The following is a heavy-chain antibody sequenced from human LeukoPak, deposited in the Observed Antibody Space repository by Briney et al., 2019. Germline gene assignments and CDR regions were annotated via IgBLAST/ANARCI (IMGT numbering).Heavy chain of an antibody. CDR3: AKAYYYDSSGYLDY. Sequence: PGGSLRLSCATFGFTFSSYGMTWVRQAPGKGLEWVSTISISGGTTYYADSVKGRSSISRDNSKSTVYLQLNSLRAEDTAVYYCAKAYYYDSSGYLDYWGQGTLVTVSS. CDR2: ISISGGTT. D-gene: IGHD3-22*01. V-gene: IGHV3-23*01. CDR1: GFTFSSYG. J-gene: IGHJ4*02.